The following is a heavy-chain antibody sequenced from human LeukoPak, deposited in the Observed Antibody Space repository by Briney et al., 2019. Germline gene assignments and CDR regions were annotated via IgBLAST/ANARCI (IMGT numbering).Heavy chain of an antibody. D-gene: IGHD5-24*01. J-gene: IGHJ4*02. CDR2: ISTYNGNT. CDR3: AGSVSDLGRDLRFDY. CDR1: GYTFTSHG. Sequence: ASVKVSCKASGYTFTSHGISWVRQAPGQGLEWMGWISTYNGNTNYAQKLQGRVTITADESTSTAYMELSSLRSEDTAVYYCAGSVSDLGRDLRFDYWGQGTLVTVSS. V-gene: IGHV1-18*01.